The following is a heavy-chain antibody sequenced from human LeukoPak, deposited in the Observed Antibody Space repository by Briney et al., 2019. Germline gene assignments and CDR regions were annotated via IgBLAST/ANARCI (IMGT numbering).Heavy chain of an antibody. Sequence: GRSLRLSCAASGFTFSSYGMHWVGQAPGKGLEGGAVIWYDGSNKYYADSVKGRFTISRDNSKNTLYLQMNSLRAEDTAVYYCAKETISSSGYYSWFDSWGQGTLVTVSS. CDR2: IWYDGSNK. J-gene: IGHJ5*01. CDR1: GFTFSSYG. V-gene: IGHV3-33*06. CDR3: AKETISSSGYYSWFDS. D-gene: IGHD3-22*01.